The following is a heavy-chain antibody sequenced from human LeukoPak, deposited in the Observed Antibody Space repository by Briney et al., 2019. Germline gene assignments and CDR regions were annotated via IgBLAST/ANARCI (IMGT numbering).Heavy chain of an antibody. CDR2: ISAYNGNT. D-gene: IGHD4-17*01. J-gene: IGHJ4*02. Sequence: RASVKVSCKASGYTFTSYGISWVRQAPGQGLEWMGWISAYNGNTNYAQKLQGRVTMTTDTSTSTAYMELRSLRSDDTAVYYCARDRFLKRVTVTYVDYWGQGTLVTVSS. CDR1: GYTFTSYG. CDR3: ARDRFLKRVTVTYVDY. V-gene: IGHV1-18*01.